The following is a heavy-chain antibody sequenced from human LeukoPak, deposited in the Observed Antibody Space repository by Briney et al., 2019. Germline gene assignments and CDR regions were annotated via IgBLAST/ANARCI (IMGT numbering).Heavy chain of an antibody. CDR1: GGSFSGYY. Sequence: SETLSLTCAVYGGSFSGYYWSWIRQPPGKGLEWIGEINHSGSTNYNPSLKSRVTISVDTSKNQFSLKLSSVTAADTAVYYCARHKKLLWFGELLGDYWGQRTLVTVSS. V-gene: IGHV4-34*01. CDR3: ARHKKLLWFGELLGDY. J-gene: IGHJ4*02. D-gene: IGHD3-10*01. CDR2: INHSGST.